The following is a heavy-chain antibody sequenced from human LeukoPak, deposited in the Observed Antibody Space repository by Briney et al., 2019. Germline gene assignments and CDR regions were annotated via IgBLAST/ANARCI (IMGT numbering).Heavy chain of an antibody. J-gene: IGHJ5*02. V-gene: IGHV4-34*01. Sequence: PSETLSLTCAIYGGSFSGYYWSWIRQPPGKGLEWIGEINHSGSTNYNPSLKGRVTTSVDTSKNQFSLKLSSVIAADTAVYYCARKYSSSAYNWFDPWGQGTLVTVSS. D-gene: IGHD6-6*01. CDR3: ARKYSSSAYNWFDP. CDR2: INHSGST. CDR1: GGSFSGYY.